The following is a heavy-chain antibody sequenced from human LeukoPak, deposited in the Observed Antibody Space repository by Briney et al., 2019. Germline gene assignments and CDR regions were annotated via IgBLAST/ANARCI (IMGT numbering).Heavy chain of an antibody. J-gene: IGHJ4*02. D-gene: IGHD1-7*01. Sequence: GGSVRLSCAASGFTVSSNYMSWVRQAPGKGLEWVSVIYGGGSTYYADSVKGRFTISRDNSKNTLYLQMNSLRAEDTAVYYCATQVTATNPNDYWGQGTLVTVSS. V-gene: IGHV3-66*02. CDR1: GFTVSSNY. CDR3: ATQVTATNPNDY. CDR2: IYGGGST.